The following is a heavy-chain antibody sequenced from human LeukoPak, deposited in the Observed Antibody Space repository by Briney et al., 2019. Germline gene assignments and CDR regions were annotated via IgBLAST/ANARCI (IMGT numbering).Heavy chain of an antibody. D-gene: IGHD3-22*01. V-gene: IGHV1-8*01. J-gene: IGHJ3*02. CDR3: ARLYYYASSGYDALDI. CDR2: MDGNSGKT. Sequence: GASVKVSCETSGYTFTSYDINWVRQVTGQELEWVGGMDGNSGKTAYAQNFLGRVTITRNTSISTAYMELSSLRSEDTAVYYCARLYYYASSGYDALDIWGQGTMVAVSS. CDR1: GYTFTSYD.